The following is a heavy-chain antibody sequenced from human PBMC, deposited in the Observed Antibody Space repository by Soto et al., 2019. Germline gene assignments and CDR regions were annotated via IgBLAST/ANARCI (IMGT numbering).Heavy chain of an antibody. V-gene: IGHV1-8*01. D-gene: IGHD6-19*01. CDR1: GYSFTSYD. J-gene: IGHJ4*02. CDR3: ARERSSGWYVDY. CDR2: MNPNSGNT. Sequence: QVQLVQSGAEVKKPGASVKVSCKASGYSFTSYDINWVRQATGQGLEWMGWMNPNSGNTGYAQKFQGRVTMTRNTSISTAYMELSSLRSEDTAVSYCARERSSGWYVDYWGQGTLVTVSS.